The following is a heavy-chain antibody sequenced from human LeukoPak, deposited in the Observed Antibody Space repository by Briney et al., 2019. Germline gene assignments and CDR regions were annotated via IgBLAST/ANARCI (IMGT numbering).Heavy chain of an antibody. Sequence: GGSLRLSCAASGFTFSSYEMSWVRQAPGKGLEWVSYIDSRGNSMHYADSVKGRFTISRDNARNSLYLHINSLSAEDTAIYYCARETVATPDALDVWGQGTMVTVSS. J-gene: IGHJ3*01. CDR2: IDSRGNSM. CDR3: ARETVATPDALDV. V-gene: IGHV3-48*03. D-gene: IGHD2-15*01. CDR1: GFTFSSYE.